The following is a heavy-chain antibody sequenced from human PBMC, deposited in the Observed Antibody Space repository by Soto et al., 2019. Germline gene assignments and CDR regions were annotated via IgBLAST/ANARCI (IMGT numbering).Heavy chain of an antibody. D-gene: IGHD3-3*01. V-gene: IGHV3-30*03. Sequence: GGSLRLSCAASGFTFSTYGMHWVRQAPGKGLEWVAVISHDGNNKYYADSVKGRFTISRDNSKNTLYLQMNSLTTEDTALYSCARVGGFHYDFWSGPDYWGLGALVTVSS. CDR2: ISHDGNNK. CDR3: ARVGGFHYDFWSGPDY. J-gene: IGHJ4*02. CDR1: GFTFSTYG.